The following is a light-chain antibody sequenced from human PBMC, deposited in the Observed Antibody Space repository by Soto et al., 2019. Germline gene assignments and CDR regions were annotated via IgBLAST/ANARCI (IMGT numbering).Light chain of an antibody. V-gene: IGLV2-8*01. CDR1: SSDVGGYNF. J-gene: IGLJ1*01. CDR2: EVS. CDR3: RTYAGTHYV. Sequence: QSVLTQPPSASGSPGQSVTISCTGASSDVGGYNFVSWYQQRPGKAPKVIIYEVSKRPSGVPDRFSGSKSGNTASLTVSGLQAEDEAAYYCRTYAGTHYVFGTGTKV.